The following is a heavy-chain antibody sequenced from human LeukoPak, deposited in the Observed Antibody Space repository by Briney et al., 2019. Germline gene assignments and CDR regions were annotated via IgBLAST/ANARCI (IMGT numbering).Heavy chain of an antibody. J-gene: IGHJ3*02. CDR3: ARGRFAFDI. CDR2: IKQDGSEK. CDR1: GFTVSSNY. V-gene: IGHV3-7*04. Sequence: GGSLRLSCAASGFTVSSNYMSWVRQAPGKGLEWVANIKQDGSEKYYVDSVKGRFTISRNNAKNSLYLQMNSLRAEDTAVYYCARGRFAFDIWGQGTMVTVSS.